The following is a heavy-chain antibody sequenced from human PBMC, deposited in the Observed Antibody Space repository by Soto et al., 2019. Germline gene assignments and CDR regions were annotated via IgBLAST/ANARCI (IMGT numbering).Heavy chain of an antibody. J-gene: IGHJ6*02. V-gene: IGHV3-30*09. CDR1: GFKFTDFA. CDR3: ASRAWHSYYDIAV. D-gene: IGHD1-26*01. Sequence: GQLVESGGGEVQPGRSLRLSCAASGFKFTDFALHWVRQAPGKGLEWVAIIAYDGSEKHYADSVKGRFAISRDNPKNTLYLETNSLRLYDTAVDFCASRAWHSYYDIAVWGQGTTVTVFS. CDR2: IAYDGSEK.